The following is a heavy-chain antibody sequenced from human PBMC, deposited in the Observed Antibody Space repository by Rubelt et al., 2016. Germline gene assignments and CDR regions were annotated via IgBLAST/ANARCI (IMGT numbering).Heavy chain of an antibody. CDR2: KWDVTYPA. D-gene: IGHD4-11*01. V-gene: IGHV3-33*03. CDR1: GSTFSRYG. J-gene: IGHJ4*02. CDR3: ARGYLSNSFDY. Sequence: QVHLVESGGGVVPPGGSLRLSCAASGSTFSRYGMHWVRQVPGRGLEWVAVKWDVTYPANYADSVRGRFTISRDNAKKSLYLQMDSLRADDTAVYYCARGYLSNSFDYWGQGTLVTVSS.